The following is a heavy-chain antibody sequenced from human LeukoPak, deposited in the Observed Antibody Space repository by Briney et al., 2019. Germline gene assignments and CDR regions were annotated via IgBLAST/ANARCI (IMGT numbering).Heavy chain of an antibody. CDR2: FSAYNGKT. D-gene: IGHD4-17*01. J-gene: IGHJ4*02. CDR1: GCTFPSYG. Sequence: GSAEVYCHASGCTFPSYGIRWVRGAPGQGPEWMGWFSAYNGKTNYTQKLQGRVTMTTDTSTSTAYTELRSLRSDGTAVYYCARASSTVTTLFDYGGQGTLVTAS. CDR3: ARASSTVTTLFDY. V-gene: IGHV1-18*01.